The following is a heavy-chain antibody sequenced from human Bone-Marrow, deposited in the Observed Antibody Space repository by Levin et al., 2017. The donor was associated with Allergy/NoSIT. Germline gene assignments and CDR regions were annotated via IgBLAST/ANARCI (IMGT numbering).Heavy chain of an antibody. J-gene: IGHJ6*03. D-gene: IGHD2-8*02. V-gene: IGHV3-30*18. CDR1: GFTFSNYG. CDR2: ISYDGSKK. CDR3: AKLLEPGRVTVAYYYYMDV. Sequence: GGSLRLSCTDSGFTFSNYGMHWVRQAPGKGLEWVAIISYDGSKKYYADSVTGRFTISRDNSKNTLYLQMNSLRAEDTAVYYCAKLLEPGRVTVAYYYYMDVWGKGTTVTVSS.